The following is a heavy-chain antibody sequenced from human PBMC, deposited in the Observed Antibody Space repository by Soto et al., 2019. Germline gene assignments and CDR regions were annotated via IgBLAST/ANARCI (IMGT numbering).Heavy chain of an antibody. V-gene: IGHV3-9*01. D-gene: IGHD3-10*01. Sequence: LRLSCVASGFTFEDYSLHWVRQVPGKGLEWVAGISGNSGSSGYADSVRGRFTVSRDNAKNSLFLQMSSLSPEDTALYYCTKRRSARPGFDAFDLWGQGTMVTVSS. CDR1: GFTFEDYS. J-gene: IGHJ3*01. CDR2: ISGNSGSS. CDR3: TKRRSARPGFDAFDL.